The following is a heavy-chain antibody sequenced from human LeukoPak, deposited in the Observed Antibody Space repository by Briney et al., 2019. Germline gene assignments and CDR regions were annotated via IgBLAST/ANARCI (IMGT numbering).Heavy chain of an antibody. V-gene: IGHV3-23*01. J-gene: IGHJ6*02. CDR1: GFTFSSYT. D-gene: IGHD5-12*01. CDR2: ISGSGGST. CDR3: AKDAPDIGIRRHHYYYYGMDV. Sequence: PGGSLRLSCAAFGFTFSSYTMSWVRQAPGKGLEWVSAISGSGGSTYYADSVKGRFTISRDNSKNTLYLQMNSLRAEDTAVYYCAKDAPDIGIRRHHYYYYGMDVWGQGTTVTVSS.